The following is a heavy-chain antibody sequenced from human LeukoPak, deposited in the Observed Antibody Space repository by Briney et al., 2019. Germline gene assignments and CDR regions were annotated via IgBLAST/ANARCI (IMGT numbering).Heavy chain of an antibody. Sequence: ASVKVSCKASGYIFTTYGISWARQAPGQGLEWMGWISAYNGKTNYAQKLQGRVTMTTDTSTSTAYMELRSLRSDDTAVYYCARDLLGSYYDSSGPRVDYWGQGTLVTVSS. V-gene: IGHV1-18*01. CDR3: ARDLLGSYYDSSGPRVDY. CDR2: ISAYNGKT. CDR1: GYIFTTYG. J-gene: IGHJ4*02. D-gene: IGHD3-22*01.